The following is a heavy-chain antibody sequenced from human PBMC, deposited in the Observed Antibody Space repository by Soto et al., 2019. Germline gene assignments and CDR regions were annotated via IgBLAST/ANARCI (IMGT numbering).Heavy chain of an antibody. J-gene: IGHJ6*03. CDR1: GGTFSSYT. CDR3: ARVTIFGVGYYYMDV. Sequence: GASVKVSCTASGGTFSSYTISWVRQAPGQGLEWMGRIIPILGIANYAQKFQGRVTITADKSTSTAYMELSSLRSEDTAVYYCARVTIFGVGYYYMDVWGKGTTVTVSS. D-gene: IGHD3-3*01. V-gene: IGHV1-69*02. CDR2: IIPILGIA.